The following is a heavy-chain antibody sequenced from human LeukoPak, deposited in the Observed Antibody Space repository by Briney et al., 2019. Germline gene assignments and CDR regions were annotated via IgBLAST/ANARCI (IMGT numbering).Heavy chain of an antibody. V-gene: IGHV3-64*01. CDR2: ISSNGGST. CDR3: AKDRDSSGWYSDFDY. CDR1: GFTFSSYA. J-gene: IGHJ4*02. Sequence: GGSLRLSCAASGFTFSSYAMHWVRQAPGKGLEYVSAISSNGGSTYYANSVKGRFTISRDNSKNTLYLQMGSLRTDDMAVYYCAKDRDSSGWYSDFDYWGQGTLVTVSS. D-gene: IGHD6-19*01.